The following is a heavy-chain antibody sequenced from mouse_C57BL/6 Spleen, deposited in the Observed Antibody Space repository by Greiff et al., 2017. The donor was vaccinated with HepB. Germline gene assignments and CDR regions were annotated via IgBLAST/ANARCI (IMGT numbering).Heavy chain of an antibody. V-gene: IGHV1-50*01. Sequence: QVQLQQPGAELVKPGASVKLSCKASGYTFTSYWMQWVKQRPGQGLEWIGEIDPSDSYTNYNQKFKGKATLTVDTSSSTAYMQLSSLTSEDSAVYYCARREVTREDYWGQGTTLTVSS. CDR1: GYTFTSYW. CDR2: IDPSDSYT. J-gene: IGHJ2*01. CDR3: ARREVTREDY. D-gene: IGHD2-2*01.